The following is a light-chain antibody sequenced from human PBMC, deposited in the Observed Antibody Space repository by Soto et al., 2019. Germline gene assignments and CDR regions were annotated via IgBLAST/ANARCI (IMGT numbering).Light chain of an antibody. V-gene: IGKV3-15*01. CDR2: GAS. Sequence: EVVMTQSPATLSVSPGKRATLSCRASQGISSKLAWYQQKPGQAPRLLIYGASTRATGIPARFSGSGSGTEFTLTISSLQSEDFAVDYCQQYINWPRTFGQGTKVEIK. CDR3: QQYINWPRT. CDR1: QGISSK. J-gene: IGKJ1*01.